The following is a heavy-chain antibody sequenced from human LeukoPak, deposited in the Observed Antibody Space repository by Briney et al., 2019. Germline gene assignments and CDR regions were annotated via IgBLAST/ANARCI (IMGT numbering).Heavy chain of an antibody. CDR3: ASPDTTMVTDY. J-gene: IGHJ4*02. Sequence: SETLSLTCTVSGDSIISSTYYWGWIRQPPGKGLEWIGSIYYSGSTYYNPSLESRVTISVDTSKNQFSLKLSSVTAADTAVYYCASPDTTMVTDYWGQGTLVPVSS. V-gene: IGHV4-39*01. CDR2: IYYSGST. D-gene: IGHD5-18*01. CDR1: GDSIISSTYY.